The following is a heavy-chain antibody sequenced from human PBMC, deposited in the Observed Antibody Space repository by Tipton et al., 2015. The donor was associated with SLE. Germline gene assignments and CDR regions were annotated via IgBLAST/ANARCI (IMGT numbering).Heavy chain of an antibody. CDR3: ARVPPPPSARDHYYDSSGYSDY. V-gene: IGHV3-30*04. CDR1: GFTFSSYA. D-gene: IGHD3-22*01. CDR2: ISYDGSNK. Sequence: QVQLVQSGGGVVQPGRSLRLSCAASGFTFSSYAMHWVRQAPGKGLEWVAVISYDGSNKYYADSVKGRFTISRDNSKNTLYLQMNSLRAEDTAVYYCARVPPPPSARDHYYDSSGYSDYWGQGTLVTVSS. J-gene: IGHJ4*02.